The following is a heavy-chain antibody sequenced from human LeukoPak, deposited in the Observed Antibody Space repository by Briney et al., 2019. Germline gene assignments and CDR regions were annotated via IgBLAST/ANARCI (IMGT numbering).Heavy chain of an antibody. CDR3: ARDGVEYSSSSAAFDI. V-gene: IGHV4-31*03. J-gene: IGHJ3*02. CDR2: IYYSGST. CDR1: GGSISSGGYY. D-gene: IGHD6-6*01. Sequence: SQTLSLTCTVSGGSISSGGYYWSWIRRHPGKGLEWIGYIYYSGSTYYNPSLKSRVTISVDTSKNQFSLKLSSVTAADTAVYYCARDGVEYSSSSAAFDIWGQGTMVTVSS.